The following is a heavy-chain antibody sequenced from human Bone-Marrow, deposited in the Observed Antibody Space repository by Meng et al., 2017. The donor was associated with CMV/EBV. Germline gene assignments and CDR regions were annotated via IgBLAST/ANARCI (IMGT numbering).Heavy chain of an antibody. CDR1: GFIFNKYA. D-gene: IGHD5-18*01. V-gene: IGHV3-23*01. Sequence: GESLKISCAASGFIFNKYAVAWVRQAPGKGLEWVSSISGSEGSIYYADSAKGRFTISRDNSKKTLYLEMSSLRVEDTAVYYWAKGGDTSIVTRWFVSWGQGTLVTVSS. J-gene: IGHJ5*01. CDR2: ISGSEGSI. CDR3: AKGGDTSIVTRWFVS.